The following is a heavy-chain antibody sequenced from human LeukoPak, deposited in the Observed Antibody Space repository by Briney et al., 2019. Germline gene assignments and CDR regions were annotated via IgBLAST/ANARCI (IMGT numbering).Heavy chain of an antibody. CDR3: AKGSQSGIVGALNY. CDR1: GFTFDDYA. CDR2: ISWNSGSI. Sequence: GGSLRLSCAASGFTFDDYAMHWVRQAPGKGLEWVSGISWNSGSIGYADSVKGRFTISRDNAKNSLYLQMNSLRAEDTALYYCAKGSQSGIVGALNYWGQGTLVTVSS. D-gene: IGHD1-26*01. V-gene: IGHV3-9*01. J-gene: IGHJ4*02.